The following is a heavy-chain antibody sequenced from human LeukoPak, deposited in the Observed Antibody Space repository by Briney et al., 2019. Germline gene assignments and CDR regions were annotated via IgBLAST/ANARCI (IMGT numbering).Heavy chain of an antibody. CDR2: IYYVGTS. Sequence: SETLSLTCTVSGGSISSFSYSWTWIRPPPGKGLEWIGRIYYVGTSLCNPSYEGGATISVYTSKDHFSLELSSVTAADTAVYYCARSHSSGFYQSIDYYYMDVWGPGTTVTVSS. J-gene: IGHJ6*03. CDR1: GGSISSFSYS. D-gene: IGHD3-22*01. V-gene: IGHV4-39*07. CDR3: ARSHSSGFYQSIDYYYMDV.